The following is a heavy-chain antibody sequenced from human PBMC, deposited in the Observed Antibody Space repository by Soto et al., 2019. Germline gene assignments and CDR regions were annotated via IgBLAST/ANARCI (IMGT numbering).Heavy chain of an antibody. V-gene: IGHV4-31*03. CDR3: ARASFWSGYYLDWFDP. D-gene: IGHD3-3*01. CDR2: IYYSGST. J-gene: IGHJ5*02. Sequence: QVQLQESGPGLVKPSQTLSLTCTVSGGSISSGGYYWSWIRQHPGKGLEWIGYIYYSGSTYYNPSLKSRVTISVDTSKNQFSLKLSSVTAADTAVYYCARASFWSGYYLDWFDPWGQGTLVTVSS. CDR1: GGSISSGGYY.